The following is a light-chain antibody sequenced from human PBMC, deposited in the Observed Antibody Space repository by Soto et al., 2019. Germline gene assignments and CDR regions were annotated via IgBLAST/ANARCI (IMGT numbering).Light chain of an antibody. J-gene: IGLJ2*01. V-gene: IGLV2-14*01. CDR2: EVN. CDR1: SSDLRDFNF. Sequence: QSVLTQPASVSGSRGQSITISCTGSSSDLRDFNFVSWYQQPPGKAPRLLIYEVNSRPSGISRRFSGSKSVNTASLTISGLQTEDEAIYYCCSYTNSATHVVFGGGTKLTVL. CDR3: CSYTNSATHVV.